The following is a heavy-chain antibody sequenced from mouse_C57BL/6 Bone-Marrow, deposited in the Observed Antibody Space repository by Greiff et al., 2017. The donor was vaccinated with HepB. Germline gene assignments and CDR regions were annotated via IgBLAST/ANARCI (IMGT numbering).Heavy chain of an antibody. V-gene: IGHV1-18*01. CDR3: ARGRSTMVTTYYFDY. J-gene: IGHJ2*01. D-gene: IGHD2-2*01. CDR2: INPNNGGT. CDR1: GYTFTDYN. Sequence: EVQVVESGPELVKPGASVKIPCKASGYTFTDYNMDWVKQSHGKSLEWIGDINPNNGGTIYNQKFKGKATLTVDKSSSTAYMELRSLTSEDTAVYYCARGRSTMVTTYYFDYWGQGTTLTVSS.